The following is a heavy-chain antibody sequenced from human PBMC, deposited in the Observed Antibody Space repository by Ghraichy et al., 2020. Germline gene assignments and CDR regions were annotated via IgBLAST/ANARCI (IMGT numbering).Heavy chain of an antibody. CDR1: GDSVSSNSAA. Sequence: SQTLSLTCAISGDSVSSNSAAWNWLRQSPSRGLEWLGRTYYRSKWYNDYAVSVKGRITINPDTSKNQFSLQLNSVTPEDTAVYYCARDSCCVGGGRTNWFDPWGQGTLVTVSS. CDR2: TYYRSKWYN. J-gene: IGHJ5*02. CDR3: ARDSCCVGGGRTNWFDP. D-gene: IGHD1-26*01. V-gene: IGHV6-1*01.